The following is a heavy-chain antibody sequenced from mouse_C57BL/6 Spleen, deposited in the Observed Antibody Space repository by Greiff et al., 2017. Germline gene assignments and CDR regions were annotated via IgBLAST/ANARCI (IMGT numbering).Heavy chain of an antibody. V-gene: IGHV6-6*01. J-gene: IGHJ1*03. CDR3: TGSRCLLRGDV. CDR1: GFIISDAW. Sequence: EVKVEASGGGLVQPGGAMTLSCAASGFIISDAWMDWVSQSPEKGLEWAAELRNKANNHATYCAWSVEWRCTISREDSKRSVYLQMNSIRAEVTGINYCTGSRCLLRGDVGDTAPPVTVSS. D-gene: IGHD1-1*01. CDR2: LRNKANNHAT.